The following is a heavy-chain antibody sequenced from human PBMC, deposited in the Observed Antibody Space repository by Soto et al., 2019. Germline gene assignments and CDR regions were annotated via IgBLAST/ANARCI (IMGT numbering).Heavy chain of an antibody. Sequence: SETLSLTCTVSGGSISSGGYYWSWIRQHPGKGLEWIGYIYYSGSTYYNPSLKSRVTISVDTSKNQFSLKLSSVTAADTAVYYCARAAPYCSSTSCYGHRFDPWGQGTLVTSPQ. J-gene: IGHJ5*02. D-gene: IGHD2-2*01. CDR1: GGSISSGGYY. CDR2: IYYSGST. CDR3: ARAAPYCSSTSCYGHRFDP. V-gene: IGHV4-31*03.